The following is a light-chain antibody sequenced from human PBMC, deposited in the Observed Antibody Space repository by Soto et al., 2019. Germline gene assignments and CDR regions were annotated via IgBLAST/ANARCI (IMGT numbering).Light chain of an antibody. CDR1: QDISNY. J-gene: IGKJ4*01. CDR3: QQYDNLPLT. Sequence: DIQMTQSPSSLSASVGDRVTITCQASQDISNYLNWYQQKPGKAPKLLIYDASNLETGVPSRFGGSGSGTDFTFTISSLQTEDIATYYYQQYDNLPLTFGGGTKVEIK. CDR2: DAS. V-gene: IGKV1-33*01.